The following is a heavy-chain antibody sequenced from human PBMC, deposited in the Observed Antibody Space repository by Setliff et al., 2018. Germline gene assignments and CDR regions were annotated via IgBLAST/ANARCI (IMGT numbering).Heavy chain of an antibody. Sequence: SETLSLTCTVSGDSISSGSHYWGWIRQPPGKGLEWIGRIHYRGTTYSNVSLASRLTISVDTSKNQFSLKLTSVTASDTAVYYCARLPNYVWGSPVDYWGQGTLVTVSS. CDR3: ARLPNYVWGSPVDY. CDR2: IHYRGTT. V-gene: IGHV4-39*01. J-gene: IGHJ4*02. D-gene: IGHD3-16*01. CDR1: GDSISSGSHY.